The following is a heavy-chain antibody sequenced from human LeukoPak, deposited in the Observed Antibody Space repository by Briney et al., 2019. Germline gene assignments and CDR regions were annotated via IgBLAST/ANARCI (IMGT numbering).Heavy chain of an antibody. Sequence: GGSLRLSCAASGFTFSSYAMSSVRLAPGEWLGWVAFIRYDGSNKYYAESVKGRFTISRDNSKNPLYLQMNSVRAEDSAVYYCAKDRRVGYLAYFDYWGQGTLVTVSS. CDR2: IRYDGSNK. V-gene: IGHV3-30*02. CDR3: AKDRRVGYLAYFDY. CDR1: GFTFSSYA. D-gene: IGHD6-13*01. J-gene: IGHJ4*02.